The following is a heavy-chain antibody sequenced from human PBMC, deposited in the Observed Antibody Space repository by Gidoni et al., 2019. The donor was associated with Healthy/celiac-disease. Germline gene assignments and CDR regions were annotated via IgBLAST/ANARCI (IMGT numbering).Heavy chain of an antibody. Sequence: QVQLVQSGAAVKKPGSSVKVSCKASGGTFSSYAISWVRQAPGPGLEWMGGIIPIVGTANYAQKVQGRVTITADESTSTAYMELSSRRSEDTAVYYCARGRLRAFRPEINWGQGTLVTVSS. J-gene: IGHJ4*02. V-gene: IGHV1-69*01. CDR2: IIPIVGTA. CDR3: ARGRLRAFRPEIN. CDR1: GGTFSSYA.